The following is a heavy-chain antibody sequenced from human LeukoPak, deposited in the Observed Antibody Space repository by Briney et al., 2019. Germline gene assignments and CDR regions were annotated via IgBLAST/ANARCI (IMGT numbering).Heavy chain of an antibody. J-gene: IGHJ4*02. CDR2: INPNSGGT. D-gene: IGHD5-18*01. CDR1: GYTFTGYY. CDR3: ATSESWLWYFDY. V-gene: IGHV1-2*02. Sequence: GASVKVSCKASGYTFTGYYMHWARQAPGQGLEWMGWINPNSGGTNYAQKFQGRVTMTRDTSISTAYMELSRLRSDDTAVYYCATSESWLWYFDYWGQGTLVTVSS.